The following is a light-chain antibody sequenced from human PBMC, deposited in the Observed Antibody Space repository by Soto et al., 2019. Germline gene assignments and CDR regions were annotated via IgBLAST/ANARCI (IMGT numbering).Light chain of an antibody. CDR1: SRYVGTYNH. CDR3: CSFTTSSTLV. Sequence: QSALTQPASVSGSPGQSITISCTGTSRYVGTYNHVSWYQQHPGKAPQLIIYEVSNRPSGLSNRFSASKSGNTASLTISGLQAEDEADYYCCSFTTSSTLVFGTGTKVTVL. J-gene: IGLJ1*01. V-gene: IGLV2-14*01. CDR2: EVS.